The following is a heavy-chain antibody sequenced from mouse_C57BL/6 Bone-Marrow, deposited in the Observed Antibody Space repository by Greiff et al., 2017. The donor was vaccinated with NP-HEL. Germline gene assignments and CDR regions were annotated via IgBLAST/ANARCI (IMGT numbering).Heavy chain of an antibody. Sequence: EVKLMESEGGLVQPGSSMKLSCTASGFTFSDYYMAWVRQVPEQGLEWVANIIYDGSSTYYLDSLKSRFIISRDNSKNIPYLQMSSLKSEDTAAYYCARDGRYGNPWYFDVWGTGTTVTVSS. CDR3: ARDGRYGNPWYFDV. D-gene: IGHD2-1*01. CDR2: IIYDGSST. J-gene: IGHJ1*03. V-gene: IGHV5-16*01. CDR1: GFTFSDYY.